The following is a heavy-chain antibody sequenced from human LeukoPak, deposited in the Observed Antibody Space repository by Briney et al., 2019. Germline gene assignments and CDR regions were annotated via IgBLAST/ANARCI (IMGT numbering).Heavy chain of an antibody. J-gene: IGHJ2*01. CDR1: GYSFTTNW. CDR2: IFLGASDT. V-gene: IGHV5-51*01. Sequence: GEALEICYEGGGYSFTTNWSGWGRPMAGKGREWKGIIFLGASDTSYSPPFQGQVTISSAKSITTASPRWSRLRASATAMYYCARQRVVTTLPRYFDLWGRGTLVTVSS. D-gene: IGHD2-21*02. CDR3: ARQRVVTTLPRYFDL.